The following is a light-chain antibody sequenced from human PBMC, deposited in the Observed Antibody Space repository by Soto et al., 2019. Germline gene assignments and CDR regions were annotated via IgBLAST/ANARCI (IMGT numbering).Light chain of an antibody. V-gene: IGKV3-20*01. CDR2: GAS. J-gene: IGKJ5*01. CDR1: QSVIANF. CDR3: QVFGGSPRII. Sequence: EIVLTQSPGTLSLSPGERATLSCRASQSVIANFLAWYQQKPGQAPRLLLYGASSRATGIPDRFSGSGSGTDFTLTISRLEPEDSAVYYCQVFGGSPRIIFGQGTRLEIK.